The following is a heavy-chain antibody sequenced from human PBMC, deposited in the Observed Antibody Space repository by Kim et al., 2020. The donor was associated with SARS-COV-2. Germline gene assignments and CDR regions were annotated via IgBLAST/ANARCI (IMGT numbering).Heavy chain of an antibody. D-gene: IGHD6-13*01. CDR3: ARITATATFGVDV. V-gene: IGHV3-21*01. Sequence: GGSLRLSCEASGFSFSSYSMNWVRQAPGKGLEWVSAISSSSIYIYYADSVKGRITTSRDNAKNSLYLQMNSLRAEDTAVYFCARITATATFGVDVWGQGT. CDR1: GFSFSSYS. J-gene: IGHJ6*02. CDR2: ISSSSIYI.